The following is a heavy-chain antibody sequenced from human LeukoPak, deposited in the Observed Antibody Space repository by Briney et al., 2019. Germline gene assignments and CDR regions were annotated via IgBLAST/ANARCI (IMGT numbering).Heavy chain of an antibody. CDR3: ARTHTGYSSAYWFDP. Sequence: SETLSLTCTVSGGSISSGGYYWSWIRQHPGKGLEWIGYIYYSGSTYYNPSLKSRVTISVDTSKNQFSLKLSSVTAADTAVYYCARTHTGYSSAYWFDPWGQGTLVTVSS. J-gene: IGHJ5*02. CDR2: IYYSGST. V-gene: IGHV4-31*03. D-gene: IGHD6-19*01. CDR1: GGSISSGGYY.